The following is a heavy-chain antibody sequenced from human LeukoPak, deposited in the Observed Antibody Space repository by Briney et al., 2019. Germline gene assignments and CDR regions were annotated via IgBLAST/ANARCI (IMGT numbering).Heavy chain of an antibody. V-gene: IGHV3-23*01. CDR1: GFTFSSSA. D-gene: IGHD4-11*01. CDR3: AKGQYYYDF. CDR2: ISGSGGST. J-gene: IGHJ4*02. Sequence: GGSLRLSCAASGFTFSSSAMRWVRQAPGKGLEWVSAISGSGGSTYYADSVKGRFTISRDNSKNTLCLQMNSLRAEDTAVYYCAKGQYYYDFWGQGTLVTVSS.